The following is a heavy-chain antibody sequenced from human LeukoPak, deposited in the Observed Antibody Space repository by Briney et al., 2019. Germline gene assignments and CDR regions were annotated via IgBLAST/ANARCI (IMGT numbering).Heavy chain of an antibody. Sequence: PSETLSLTCTVSGGSISSSSYYWGWIRQPPGKGLEWIGSIYYSGSTYYNPSLKSRVTISVDTSKNQFSLKLSSVTAADTAVYYCARVRRIAAAGYYYYYYMDVWGKGTTVTISS. J-gene: IGHJ6*03. CDR2: IYYSGST. V-gene: IGHV4-39*01. CDR1: GGSISSSSYY. CDR3: ARVRRIAAAGYYYYYYMDV. D-gene: IGHD6-13*01.